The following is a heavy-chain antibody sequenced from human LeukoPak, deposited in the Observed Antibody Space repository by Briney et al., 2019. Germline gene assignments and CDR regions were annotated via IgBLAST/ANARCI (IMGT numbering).Heavy chain of an antibody. J-gene: IGHJ5*02. V-gene: IGHV4-59*08. CDR1: GGSISSYY. D-gene: IGHD2-15*01. CDR2: IYYSGST. Sequence: PSETLSLTCTVSGGSISSYYWSWIRQLPGKELEWIGYIYYSGSTNYSPSLKSRVTISVDTSKNQFSLKLSSVTAADTAVYYCARHHGYCSGGSCYGGVWFDPWGQGTLVIVSS. CDR3: ARHHGYCSGGSCYGGVWFDP.